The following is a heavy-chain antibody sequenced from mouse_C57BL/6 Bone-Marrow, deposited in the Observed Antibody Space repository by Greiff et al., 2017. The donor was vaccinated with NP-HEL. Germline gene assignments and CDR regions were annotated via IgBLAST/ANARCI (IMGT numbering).Heavy chain of an antibody. V-gene: IGHV1-69*01. CDR2: IDPSDSYT. Sequence: QVQLQQPGAELVMPGASVKLSCKASGYTFTSYWMHWVKQRPGQGLEWIGEIDPSDSYTNYNQKFKGKSTLTVDKSSSTAYMQLSSLTSDDSAVYYCSRCKGYWGQGTTLTVSS. CDR1: GYTFTSYW. J-gene: IGHJ2*01. CDR3: SRCKGY.